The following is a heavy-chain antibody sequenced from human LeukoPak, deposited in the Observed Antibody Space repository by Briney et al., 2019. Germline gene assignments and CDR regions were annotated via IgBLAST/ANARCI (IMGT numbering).Heavy chain of an antibody. CDR3: ARENRSTSCCFDY. D-gene: IGHD2-2*01. CDR2: IRQDGSEK. CDR1: GFTFSSYW. V-gene: IGHV3-7*01. Sequence: GGSLGLSCAASGFTFSSYWMSWVRQAPGKGLEWVANIRQDGSEKYYVDSVKGQFTISRDNAKNSLYLQMTSLRAEDTAVYYCARENRSTSCCFDYWGQGTLVTVSS. J-gene: IGHJ4*02.